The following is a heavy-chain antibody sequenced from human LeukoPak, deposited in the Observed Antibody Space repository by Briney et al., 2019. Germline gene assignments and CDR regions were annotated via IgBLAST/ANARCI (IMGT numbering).Heavy chain of an antibody. CDR3: ARDRGWEVLPSYFDY. CDR1: GFTFSSYS. J-gene: IGHJ4*02. Sequence: VGSLRLSCAVSGFTFSSYSMNWVRQAPGKGLQWVSYISSSTTTIYYTDSVKGRFTISRDNAKNSLYLQMNSLRDEDTAVYYCARDRGWEVLPSYFDYWGQGTLVTVSS. D-gene: IGHD1-26*01. V-gene: IGHV3-48*02. CDR2: ISSSTTTI.